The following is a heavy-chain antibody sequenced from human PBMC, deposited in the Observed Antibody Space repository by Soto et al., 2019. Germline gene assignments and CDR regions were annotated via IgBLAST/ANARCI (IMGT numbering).Heavy chain of an antibody. CDR1: GDSIRSGDYY. V-gene: IGHV4-30-4*01. D-gene: IGHD1-26*01. CDR2: IYYSGST. CDR3: ARSVGYYYYGMDV. J-gene: IGHJ6*02. Sequence: QVHLEESGPGLVKPSQTLSLACTVLGDSIRSGDYYWNWIRQPPARDLEWIGYIYYSGSTYYNPSLESRLTMSVDTSKNQFSLRLSSVIAADTAVYYCARSVGYYYYGMDVWGQGTTVIVSS.